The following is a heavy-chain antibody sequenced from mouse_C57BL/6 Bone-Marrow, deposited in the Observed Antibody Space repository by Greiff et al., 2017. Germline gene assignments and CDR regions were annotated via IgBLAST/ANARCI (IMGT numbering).Heavy chain of an antibody. CDR2: ISYDGSN. Sequence: EVKLQESGPGLVKPSQSLSLTCSVTGYSITSGYYWNWIRQFPGNKLEWMGYISYDGSNNSNPSLKNRISITRDTSKNQFCLKLNSVTTEDTATYYCARDRRYSNYLYAMDYWGQGTSVTVSS. V-gene: IGHV3-6*01. D-gene: IGHD2-5*01. CDR1: GYSITSGYY. CDR3: ARDRRYSNYLYAMDY. J-gene: IGHJ4*01.